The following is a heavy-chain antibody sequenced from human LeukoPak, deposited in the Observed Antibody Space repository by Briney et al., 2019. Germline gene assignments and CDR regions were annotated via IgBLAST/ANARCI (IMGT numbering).Heavy chain of an antibody. CDR2: TNTDGSST. Sequence: PGGPLRLSCAASGFTFSNYWVHWVRQAPGKGLVWVSHTNTDGSSTNYADSVKGRFTISRDNAKNTLYLQMNSLRAEDTAVYYCARDRFTIFGVALDPFDYWGQGTLVTVSS. CDR3: ARDRFTIFGVALDPFDY. D-gene: IGHD3-3*01. V-gene: IGHV3-74*01. J-gene: IGHJ4*02. CDR1: GFTFSNYW.